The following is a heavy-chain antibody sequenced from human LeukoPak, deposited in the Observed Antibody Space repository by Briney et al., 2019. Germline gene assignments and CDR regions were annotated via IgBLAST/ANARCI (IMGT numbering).Heavy chain of an antibody. CDR3: AKDYSFSNFN. CDR1: GFMFSNHW. J-gene: IGHJ4*02. D-gene: IGHD2-15*01. Sequence: GGSLRLPCAASGFMFSNHWMTWVRQAPGKGLEWVANINERGSETYYADYVKGRFTISRDNTKKSLFLQLNSLSVEDTAMYYCAKDYSFSNFNWGQGTLVTVSS. V-gene: IGHV3-7*01. CDR2: INERGSET.